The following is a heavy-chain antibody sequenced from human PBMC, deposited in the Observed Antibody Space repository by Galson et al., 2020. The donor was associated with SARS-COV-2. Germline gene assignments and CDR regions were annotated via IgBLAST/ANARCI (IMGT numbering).Heavy chain of an antibody. J-gene: IGHJ4*02. V-gene: IGHV3-33*06. Sequence: GGSLRLSCEASGFTFSSYGMHWVPQAPGKGLEWVAVIWYDGSNKYYADSGKGRFTISRDNSKNTLYLQMNSLRVEDTAVYYCAKAGVGASMTHFDYWGQGTLVTVSS. CDR3: AKAGVGASMTHFDY. D-gene: IGHD1-26*01. CDR1: GFTFSSYG. CDR2: IWYDGSNK.